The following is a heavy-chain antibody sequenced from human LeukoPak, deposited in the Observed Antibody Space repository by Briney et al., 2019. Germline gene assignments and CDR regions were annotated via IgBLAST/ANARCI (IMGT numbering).Heavy chain of an antibody. D-gene: IGHD3-3*01. Sequence: SEALSLTCAVYGGSFSGYYWSWIRQPPGKGLELIGEINHSGSTNYNPSLKSRVTISVDTSKDQFSLKLSSVTAADTAVYYCARGGTIWSGYAYYYYYMDVWGKGTTVTVSS. CDR2: INHSGST. V-gene: IGHV4-34*01. J-gene: IGHJ6*03. CDR3: ARGGTIWSGYAYYYYYMDV. CDR1: GGSFSGYY.